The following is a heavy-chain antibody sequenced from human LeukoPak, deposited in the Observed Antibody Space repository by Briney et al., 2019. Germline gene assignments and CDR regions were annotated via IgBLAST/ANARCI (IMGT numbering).Heavy chain of an antibody. D-gene: IGHD3-9*01. Sequence: SETLSLTCTVSGASITSYYWGWIRQPAGKGLEWIGRFFTGGITHFNPSLKSRVTMSEDRSKNQFSLNLSSVTAADTAVYYCTRDRYDILTDFSSFDYWGQGILVTVSS. CDR3: TRDRYDILTDFSSFDY. CDR2: FFTGGIT. V-gene: IGHV4-4*07. J-gene: IGHJ4*02. CDR1: GASITSYY.